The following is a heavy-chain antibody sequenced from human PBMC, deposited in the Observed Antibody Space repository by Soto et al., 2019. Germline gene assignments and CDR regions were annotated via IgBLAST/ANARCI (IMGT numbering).Heavy chain of an antibody. J-gene: IGHJ6*03. CDR2: IYDSGST. V-gene: IGHV4-30-4*01. CDR1: GGSISGGVGGLYY. Sequence: SETLSLTCTVSGGSISGGVGGLYYWSWIRQPQGKGLEWIGYIYDSGSTYYNPSLKSRVTISVDTSKNQFSLRLSSVTAADTAVYYCASVVVVPALDYYYYYYMDVWGKGTTVTVSS. CDR3: ASVVVVPALDYYYYYYMDV. D-gene: IGHD2-2*01.